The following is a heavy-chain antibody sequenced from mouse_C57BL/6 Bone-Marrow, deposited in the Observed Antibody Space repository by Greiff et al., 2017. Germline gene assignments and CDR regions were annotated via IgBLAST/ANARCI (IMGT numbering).Heavy chain of an antibody. Sequence: EVQLVESGGGLVKPGGSLKLSCAASGFTFSDYGMHWVRQAPEKGLEWVAYISSGSSTIYYADTVKGRFTISRDNAKNTLFLQMTSLRSEDTAMYYCAGDYYGSSLYYYAMDDWGQGTSVTVSS. CDR3: AGDYYGSSLYYYAMDD. J-gene: IGHJ4*01. V-gene: IGHV5-17*01. D-gene: IGHD1-1*01. CDR1: GFTFSDYG. CDR2: ISSGSSTI.